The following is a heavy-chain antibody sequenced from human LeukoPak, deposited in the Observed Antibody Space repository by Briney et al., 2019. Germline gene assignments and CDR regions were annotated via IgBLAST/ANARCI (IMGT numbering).Heavy chain of an antibody. D-gene: IGHD5-12*01. CDR3: ASAPIRGYSGYDTFDY. CDR2: IIPIFGTA. Sequence: SVKVSCKASGGTFSSYAISWARQAPGQGLEWMGGIIPIFGTANYAQKFQGRVMITADESTSTAYMELSSLRSEDTAVYYCASAPIRGYSGYDTFDYWGQGTLVTVSS. V-gene: IGHV1-69*13. J-gene: IGHJ4*02. CDR1: GGTFSSYA.